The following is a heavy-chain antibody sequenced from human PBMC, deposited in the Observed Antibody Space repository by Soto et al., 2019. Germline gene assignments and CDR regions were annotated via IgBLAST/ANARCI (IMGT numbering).Heavy chain of an antibody. CDR3: AKGLIGCKYYYYVMDA. CDR1: GFTFSTYA. Sequence: VQLFESGGGLVQPGGSLRLSCAASGFTFSTYAMTWVRQAPRKGLKWVSALSSSGATTYHAVSVKGRFTIYRDNSVNTLYLQINSRRSEDTAVYYFAKGLIGCKYYYYVMDAWGQGTTVTVSS. V-gene: IGHV3-23*01. J-gene: IGHJ6*02. D-gene: IGHD3-10*01. CDR2: LSSSGATT.